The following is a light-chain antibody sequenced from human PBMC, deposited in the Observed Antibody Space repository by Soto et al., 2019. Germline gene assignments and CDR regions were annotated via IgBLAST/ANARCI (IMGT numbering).Light chain of an antibody. CDR3: QQYNNWPPYT. CDR2: RAS. Sequence: EIVMTQSPATLSVSPGEGATLSCRASQSVGTNLAWYQQKPGQAPRLLFYRASTRATGLPARFRASGSGTEFTLTISSLQSEDFAVYYCQQYNNWPPYTFGQGIKLEIK. V-gene: IGKV3-15*01. CDR1: QSVGTN. J-gene: IGKJ2*01.